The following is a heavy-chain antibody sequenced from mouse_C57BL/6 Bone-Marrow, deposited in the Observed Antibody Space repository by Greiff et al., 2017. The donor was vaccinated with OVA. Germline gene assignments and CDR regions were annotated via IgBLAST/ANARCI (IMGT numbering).Heavy chain of an antibody. J-gene: IGHJ4*01. CDR1: GFSLTGFV. CDR3: ARNPSPGSSYPFYYAMDY. V-gene: IGHV2-9-1*01. CDR2: LWTGGGT. Sequence: VKLMESGPGLVAPSQSLSITCPVPGFSLTGFVISWVRRPPGKGLEWLGVLWTGGGTNYNSALKSRLSISKDNSKSQVFLKMNSLQTDDTARYYCARNPSPGSSYPFYYAMDYWGQGTSVTVSS. D-gene: IGHD1-1*01.